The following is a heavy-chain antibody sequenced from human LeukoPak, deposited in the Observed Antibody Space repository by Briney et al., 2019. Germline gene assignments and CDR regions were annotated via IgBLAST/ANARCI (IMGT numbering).Heavy chain of an antibody. Sequence: SETLSLTCAVSGGSISSSSNNWGWIRQPPGKGLEWIGYIYYSGSTYYNPSLKSRVTISADTSKNQFSLKLSSVTAADTAVYYCARMTTRPSYYFDYWGQGTLVTVSS. J-gene: IGHJ4*02. CDR1: GGSISSSSNN. V-gene: IGHV4-31*11. CDR2: IYYSGST. CDR3: ARMTTRPSYYFDY. D-gene: IGHD4-17*01.